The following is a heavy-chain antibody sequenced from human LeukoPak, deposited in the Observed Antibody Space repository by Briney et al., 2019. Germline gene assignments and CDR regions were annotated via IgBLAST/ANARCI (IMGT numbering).Heavy chain of an antibody. CDR3: AKANSGSVDVFDI. CDR2: ISSSGSTI. V-gene: IGHV3-48*03. D-gene: IGHD1-26*01. CDR1: GFTFSSYE. J-gene: IGHJ3*02. Sequence: PGGSLRLSCAASGFTFSSYEINWVRQAPGKGLEWVSNISSSGSTIYYADSVKGRFTISRANAKNTLYLQMNSLRAEDTAVYYCAKANSGSVDVFDIWGQGTMVTVSS.